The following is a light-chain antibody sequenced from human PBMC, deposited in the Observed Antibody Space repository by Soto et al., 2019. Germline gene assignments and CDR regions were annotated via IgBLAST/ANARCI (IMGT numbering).Light chain of an antibody. Sequence: QLVLTQSSSASASLGSSVNLTCTLSSGHSSYIIAWHQQQPGKAPRYLMKLEGSGSYNKGSGVPDRFSGSSSGADRYLIISLLQFEDEADYYCETWDSNIQWVFGGGTKLTVL. J-gene: IGLJ3*02. V-gene: IGLV4-60*02. CDR1: SGHSSYI. CDR2: LEGSGSY. CDR3: ETWDSNIQWV.